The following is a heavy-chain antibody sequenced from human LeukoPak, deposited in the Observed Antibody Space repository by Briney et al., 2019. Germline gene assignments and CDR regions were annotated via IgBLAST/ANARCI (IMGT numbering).Heavy chain of an antibody. CDR1: GFTFSSYW. CDR3: ARDFFDCSSTSCYSEWGYFDY. D-gene: IGHD2-2*02. J-gene: IGHJ4*02. V-gene: IGHV3-7*01. CDR2: IKQDGREK. Sequence: GGSLRLSCAASGFTFSSYWMSWVRQAPGKGLEWVANIKQDGREKYYVDSVKGRFTISRDNAKNSLYLQMNSLRAEDTAVYYCARDFFDCSSTSCYSEWGYFDYWGQGTLVTVSS.